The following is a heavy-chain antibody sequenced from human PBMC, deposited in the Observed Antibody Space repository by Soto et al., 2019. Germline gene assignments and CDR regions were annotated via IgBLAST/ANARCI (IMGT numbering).Heavy chain of an antibody. Sequence: GASVKGSCKASGGTFSSYAISWVRQAPGQGLEWMGGIIPIFGTANYAQKFQGRVTITADESTSTAYMELSSLRSEDTAVYYCARVYDYVWGSYRSYYFDYWGQGTLVTVSS. CDR1: GGTFSSYA. V-gene: IGHV1-69*13. CDR2: IIPIFGTA. CDR3: ARVYDYVWGSYRSYYFDY. D-gene: IGHD3-16*02. J-gene: IGHJ4*02.